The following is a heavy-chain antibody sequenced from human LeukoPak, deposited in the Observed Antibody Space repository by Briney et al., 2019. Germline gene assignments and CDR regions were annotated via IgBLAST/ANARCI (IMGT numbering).Heavy chain of an antibody. D-gene: IGHD1-26*01. J-gene: IGHJ4*02. CDR3: ARWYDRIVGAITKGLDY. CDR1: GYTFTSYG. Sequence: GASVKVSCKASGYTFTSYGISWVRQAPGQGLEWMGWISAYNGNTNYAQKLQGRVTMTTDTSTSTAYMELRSLRSDDTAVYYCARWYDRIVGAITKGLDYWGQGTLVTVSS. V-gene: IGHV1-18*01. CDR2: ISAYNGNT.